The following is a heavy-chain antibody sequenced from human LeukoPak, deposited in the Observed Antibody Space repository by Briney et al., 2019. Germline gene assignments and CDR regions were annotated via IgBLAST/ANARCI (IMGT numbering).Heavy chain of an antibody. CDR1: GYTSTGYF. V-gene: IGHV1-2*02. D-gene: IGHD5-24*01. CDR2: VNPNSGVT. CDR3: ARTWGVEMATISTIDY. J-gene: IGHJ4*02. Sequence: GASVKVSCKASGYTSTGYFMHWVRQAPGQGLEWLGWVNPNSGVTNYAQKFQGRVTMARDTSISTAYMELSRLRSDDTAVYYCARTWGVEMATISTIDYWGQGTLVTVSS.